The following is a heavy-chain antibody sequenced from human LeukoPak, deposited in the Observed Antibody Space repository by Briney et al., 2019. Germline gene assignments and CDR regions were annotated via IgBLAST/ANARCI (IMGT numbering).Heavy chain of an antibody. D-gene: IGHD3-9*01. CDR2: INHSGST. CDR1: GGSFSGYY. J-gene: IGHJ4*02. CDR3: ARADYDILTGYYHSRYYYFDY. Sequence: PSETLSLTCAVYGGSFSGYYWSWIRQPPGKGLEWIGEINHSGSTNYNPSLKGRVTISVDTSKNQFSLKLSSVTAADTAVYYCARADYDILTGYYHSRYYYFDYWGQGTLVTVSS. V-gene: IGHV4-34*01.